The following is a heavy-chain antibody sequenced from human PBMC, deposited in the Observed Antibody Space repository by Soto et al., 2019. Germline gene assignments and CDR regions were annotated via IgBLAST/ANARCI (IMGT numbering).Heavy chain of an antibody. D-gene: IGHD6-13*01. CDR1: GGTFSSYT. Sequence: QVQLVQSGAEVKKPGSSVKVSCKASGGTFSSYTISWVRQAPGQGLEWMGRIIPILGIANYAQKFQGRVTITEDKATSTAYMELSSLRAEGTAVYYCARYSSSGDYWGQGTLVTVSS. V-gene: IGHV1-69*02. CDR2: IIPILGIA. CDR3: ARYSSSGDY. J-gene: IGHJ4*02.